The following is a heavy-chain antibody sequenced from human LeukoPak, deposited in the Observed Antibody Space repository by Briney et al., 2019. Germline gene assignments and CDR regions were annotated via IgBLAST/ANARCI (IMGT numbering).Heavy chain of an antibody. V-gene: IGHV3-30*02. Sequence: GGTLRLSCAASGFTFSSYGMHWVRQAPGKGLEWVAFIRYDGSNKYYADSVKGRFTISRDNSKNTLYLQMNSLRAEDTAVYYCAKTSYIREQYFQHWGQGTLVTVSS. CDR3: AKTSYIREQYFQH. J-gene: IGHJ1*01. D-gene: IGHD1-14*01. CDR1: GFTFSSYG. CDR2: IRYDGSNK.